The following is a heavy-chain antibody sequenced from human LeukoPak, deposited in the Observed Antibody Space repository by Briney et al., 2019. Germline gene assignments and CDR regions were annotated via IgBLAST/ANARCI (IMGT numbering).Heavy chain of an antibody. Sequence: PGGSLRLSCAASGFTFYSYAMIWLPPAPGKKLEWFSAICDSDGSTYYADSVKGRFTIYRDNPKNKLDLQMNSLRAGDTAVCDCAKGSGDYGDTVDYWGQGTLVTVSS. CDR2: ICDSDGST. D-gene: IGHD4-17*01. CDR1: GFTFYSYA. J-gene: IGHJ4*02. CDR3: AKGSGDYGDTVDY. V-gene: IGHV3-23*01.